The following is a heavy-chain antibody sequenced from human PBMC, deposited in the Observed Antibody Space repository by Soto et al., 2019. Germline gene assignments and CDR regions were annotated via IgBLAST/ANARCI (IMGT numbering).Heavy chain of an antibody. V-gene: IGHV3-33*01. CDR3: ARDQAAAALRNWFDP. Sequence: GPLRLSCAASVFTFSSYGMHWVRDAPGKGLEWVAVIWYDGSNKYYADSVKGRFTISRDNSKNTLYLQMNSLRAEDTAVYYCARDQAAAALRNWFDPWGQGTLVTVSS. CDR2: IWYDGSNK. CDR1: VFTFSSYG. J-gene: IGHJ5*02. D-gene: IGHD6-13*01.